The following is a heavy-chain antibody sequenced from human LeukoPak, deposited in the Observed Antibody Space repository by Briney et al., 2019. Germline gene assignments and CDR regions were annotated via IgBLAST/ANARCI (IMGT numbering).Heavy chain of an antibody. CDR3: AKDQPGRSGYRGGFGFDP. D-gene: IGHD3-3*01. J-gene: IGHJ5*02. CDR2: ISGSGGST. V-gene: IGHV3-23*01. CDR1: GFTFSSYA. Sequence: GGSLRLSCAASGFTFSSYAMSWVRQAPGKGLEWVSAISGSGGSTYYADSAKGRFTISRDNSKNTLYLQMNSLRAEDTAVYYCAKDQPGRSGYRGGFGFDPWGQRTLVTVSS.